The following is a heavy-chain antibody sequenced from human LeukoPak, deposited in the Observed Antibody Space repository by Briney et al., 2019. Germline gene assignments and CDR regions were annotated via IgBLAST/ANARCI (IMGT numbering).Heavy chain of an antibody. Sequence: ASVKVSCKASGYTFTSYGISWVRQAPGQGLEWMGWISAYNGNTNYAQKLQGRVTMTTDTSTSTAYMELRSLRSDDTAVYYCARDLVRWLPDGHDAFDIWGQGTMVTVSS. CDR3: ARDLVRWLPDGHDAFDI. CDR1: GYTFTSYG. CDR2: ISAYNGNT. V-gene: IGHV1-18*04. D-gene: IGHD5-24*01. J-gene: IGHJ3*02.